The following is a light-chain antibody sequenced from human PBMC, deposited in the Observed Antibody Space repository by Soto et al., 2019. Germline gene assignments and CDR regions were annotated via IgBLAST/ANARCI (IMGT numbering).Light chain of an antibody. CDR3: QQSYSNILS. V-gene: IGKV1-39*01. CDR2: ASS. J-gene: IGKJ4*01. Sequence: DIQMTQSPSSLSASIGDRVTITCRASQTISDFLNWYQHKPGKAPKLLIFASSTLQSGVPSRFSGSGSGADFSLTISSLQPEDFATYYCQQSYSNILSFGGGTRVEL. CDR1: QTISDF.